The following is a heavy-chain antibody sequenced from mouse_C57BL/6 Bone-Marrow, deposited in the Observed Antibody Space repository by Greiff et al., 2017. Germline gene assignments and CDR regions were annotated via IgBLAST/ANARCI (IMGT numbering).Heavy chain of an antibody. CDR3: SRQVTTVLATKYFDV. D-gene: IGHD1-1*01. Sequence: EVQLVESGGGLVKPGGSLKLSCAASGFTFSSYTMSWVRQTPEKRLQWVAAISGGGGNTYYPHSVKGRFTISRDNDKKILYLEMSSLRCEDTDLYYCSRQVTTVLATKYFDVGGTGTTVTVSS. J-gene: IGHJ1*03. CDR1: GFTFSSYT. CDR2: ISGGGGNT. V-gene: IGHV5-9*01.